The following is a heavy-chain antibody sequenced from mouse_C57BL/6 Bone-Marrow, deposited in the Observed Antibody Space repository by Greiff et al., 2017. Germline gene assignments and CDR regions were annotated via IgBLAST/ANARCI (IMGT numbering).Heavy chain of an antibody. CDR1: GYTFTSYW. Sequence: QVQLQQPGAELVKPGASVQMSCKASGYTFTSYWITWVKQRPGQGLEWIGDIYPGSGSTNYNEKFKSKATLTVYTSASTAYMQLSSLTSEDSAFYYGARPYYSNYWYFDFWGTGTTITVTS. D-gene: IGHD2-5*01. V-gene: IGHV1-55*01. J-gene: IGHJ1*03. CDR3: ARPYYSNYWYFDF. CDR2: IYPGSGST.